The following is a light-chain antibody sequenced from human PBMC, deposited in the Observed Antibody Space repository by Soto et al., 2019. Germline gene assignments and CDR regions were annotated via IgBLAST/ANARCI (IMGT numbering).Light chain of an antibody. J-gene: IGLJ3*02. CDR2: EVS. CDR1: SSDVGGYDF. Sequence: QSALTQPPSASGSPGQSVTISCTGTSSDVGGYDFVSWYQHHPGKAPKLMIYEVSKRPSGVPDRFSGSKSANTASLTVSALQAEDEGDYYCSSYAGSNNLVFGGGTKLTVL. CDR3: SSYAGSNNLV. V-gene: IGLV2-8*01.